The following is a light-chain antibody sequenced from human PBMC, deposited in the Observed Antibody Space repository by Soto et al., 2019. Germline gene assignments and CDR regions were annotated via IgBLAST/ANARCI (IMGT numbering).Light chain of an antibody. CDR2: GAS. CDR3: QQRNSWPPTFT. CDR1: QSVSNNY. J-gene: IGKJ5*01. V-gene: IGKV3-11*01. Sequence: EIVLTQSPGTLSLSPGERATLSCRASQSVSNNYLAWYQQKPGQAPRLLIHGASTRATGIPARFSGSGSGTDFTLTISSLEPEDFAVYYCQQRNSWPPTFTFGQGTRLEIK.